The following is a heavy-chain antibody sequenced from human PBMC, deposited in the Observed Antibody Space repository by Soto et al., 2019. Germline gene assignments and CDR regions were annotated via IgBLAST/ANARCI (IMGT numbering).Heavy chain of an antibody. CDR2: INLNSVVT. J-gene: IGHJ6*03. CDR3: ARESGGATATLDYYYFYMDV. Sequence: ASVKVSCKSSGDSFNDYYLHWVRQAPGQGLEWMGWINLNSVVTKYAQKFQGWVTMTRDTSIRTVYMELSRLRSDDTAVYYCARESGGATATLDYYYFYMDVWGKGNPGHRLL. CDR1: GDSFNDYY. D-gene: IGHD5-12*01. V-gene: IGHV1-2*04.